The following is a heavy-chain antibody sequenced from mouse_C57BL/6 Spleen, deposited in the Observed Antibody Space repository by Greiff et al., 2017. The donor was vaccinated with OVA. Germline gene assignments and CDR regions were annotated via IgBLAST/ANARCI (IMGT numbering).Heavy chain of an antibody. D-gene: IGHD1-1*01. V-gene: IGHV1-64*01. CDR2: IHPNSGST. CDR1: GYTFTSYW. CDR3: ASSMDYGSSYGWYFDG. Sequence: QVQLQQPGAELVKPGASVKLSCKASGYTFTSYWMHWVKQRPGQGLEWIGMIHPNSGSTTYNEKFKSKATLTVDKSSSTAYMQLSSLTSEDSAVYDGASSMDYGSSYGWYFDGWGTGTTVTVSS. J-gene: IGHJ1*03.